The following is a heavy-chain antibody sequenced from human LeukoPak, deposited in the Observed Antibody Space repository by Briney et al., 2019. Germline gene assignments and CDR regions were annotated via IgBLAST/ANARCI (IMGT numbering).Heavy chain of an antibody. CDR3: ARGTGSNYTLGY. CDR1: GFTFSTFA. J-gene: IGHJ4*02. V-gene: IGHV3-23*01. CDR2: ISSSGSGT. D-gene: IGHD4-11*01. Sequence: GGSLRLSCAASGFTFSTFAMSWVRQAPGKGLEWVSTISSSGSGTYYADSVKGRFTISRDNSNNALYLQMNSLRAEDTAVYYCARGTGSNYTLGYWGQGTLVTVSS.